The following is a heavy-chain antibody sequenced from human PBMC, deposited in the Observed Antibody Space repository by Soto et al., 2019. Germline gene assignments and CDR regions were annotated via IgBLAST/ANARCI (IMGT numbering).Heavy chain of an antibody. CDR3: ARFGEEWVAAAGTFDWLDP. Sequence: QVQLQESGPGLVKPSETLSLTCTGSGGSISSYYWSWILQPPGKGLEWIGYIYYSGSTNYHPSLKRRVTISVDTTKHQSSLKLSSVTGADTAVYYCARFGEEWVAAAGTFDWLDPGGQVNLVTVSS. CDR1: GGSISSYY. D-gene: IGHD6-13*01. J-gene: IGHJ5*02. V-gene: IGHV4-59*08. CDR2: IYYSGST.